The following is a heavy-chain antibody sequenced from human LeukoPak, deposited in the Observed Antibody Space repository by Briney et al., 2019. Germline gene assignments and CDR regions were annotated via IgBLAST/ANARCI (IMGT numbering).Heavy chain of an antibody. Sequence: GASVKVSCKASGYTFTGYYMHWVRQAPGQGLEWMGWINPNSGGTNYAQKFQGRVTMTRDTSISTAYMELSRLRSDDTAVYYCARDPTVGGIIVVVPAAPIWFDPWGQGTLVTVSS. D-gene: IGHD2-2*01. V-gene: IGHV1-2*02. CDR1: GYTFTGYY. J-gene: IGHJ5*02. CDR3: ARDPTVGGIIVVVPAAPIWFDP. CDR2: INPNSGGT.